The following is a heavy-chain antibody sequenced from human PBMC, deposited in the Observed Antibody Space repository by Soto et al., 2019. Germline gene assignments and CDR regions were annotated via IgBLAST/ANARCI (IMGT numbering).Heavy chain of an antibody. J-gene: IGHJ3*02. D-gene: IGHD2-15*01. Sequence: GSLRFSCAALGLTITGKKYMSWVRQAPGRGLEWVSALYDVDGTYYADSVKGRCTISRDSSKTIVFIQMTNLGPDDTAVYYCATWLLREHAYDIWGLGTTVTVSS. CDR1: GLTITGKKY. V-gene: IGHV3-53*01. CDR2: LYDVDGT. CDR3: ATWLLREHAYDI.